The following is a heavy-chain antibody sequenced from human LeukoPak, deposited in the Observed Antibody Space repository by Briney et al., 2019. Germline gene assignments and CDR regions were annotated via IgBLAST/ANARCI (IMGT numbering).Heavy chain of an antibody. Sequence: SETLSLTCAVSGGSISSGYWWSWVRQPPGKGLEWIAEIHNSGSTNYNPSLKSQFTISVDKSKNQFSLNLNSATAADTAVYYCARNGDYCLDSWGQGVLVIVSS. D-gene: IGHD3-22*01. J-gene: IGHJ4*02. CDR1: GGSISSGYW. V-gene: IGHV4-4*02. CDR2: IHNSGST. CDR3: ARNGDYCLDS.